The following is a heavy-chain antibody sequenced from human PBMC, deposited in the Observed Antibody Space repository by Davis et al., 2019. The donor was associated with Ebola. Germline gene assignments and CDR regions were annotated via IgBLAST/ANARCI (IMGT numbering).Heavy chain of an antibody. CDR2: IYYSGST. J-gene: IGHJ4*02. Sequence: SATLSLTCTFSGGSISSSSYYWGWIRQPPGKGLEWIGSIYYSGSTYYNPSLKSRVTISVDTSKNQFSLKLSSVTAADTAVYYCARSWDGGTEDYWGQGTLVTVSS. CDR1: GGSISSSSYY. CDR3: ARSWDGGTEDY. D-gene: IGHD4-23*01. V-gene: IGHV4-39*01.